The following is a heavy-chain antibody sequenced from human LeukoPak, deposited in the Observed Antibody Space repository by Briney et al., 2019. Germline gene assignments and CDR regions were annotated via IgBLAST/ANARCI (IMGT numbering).Heavy chain of an antibody. Sequence: GGSLRLSCAASGFIVSSDFMNWVRQTPGKGLEWVSTISVNGGSTYSADSVKGRFTISRDNSKNTLYLQMNSLRAEDTAIYYCAKDVRGTYAPDYWGQGTLVTVSS. D-gene: IGHD2-2*01. CDR1: GFIVSSDF. V-gene: IGHV3-23*01. CDR2: ISVNGGST. CDR3: AKDVRGTYAPDY. J-gene: IGHJ4*02.